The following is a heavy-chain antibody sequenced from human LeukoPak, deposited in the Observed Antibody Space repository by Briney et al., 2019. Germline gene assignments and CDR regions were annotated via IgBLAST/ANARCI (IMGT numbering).Heavy chain of an antibody. D-gene: IGHD1-1*01. J-gene: IGHJ3*01. CDR2: VREAGTEK. V-gene: IGHV3-7*01. CDR1: GFTFTTYL. CDR3: ARWNFAFDV. Sequence: SLXXXCAASGFTFTTYLMSWVRQAPGKGLEWVANVREAGTEKHYADSVKGRFSISRDNAKNSVYLQMNSLRPEDTALYYCARWNFAFDVWGQGAMVTVSA.